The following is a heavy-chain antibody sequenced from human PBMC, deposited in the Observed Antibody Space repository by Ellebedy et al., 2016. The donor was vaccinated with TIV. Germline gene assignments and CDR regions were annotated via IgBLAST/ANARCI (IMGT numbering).Heavy chain of an antibody. D-gene: IGHD5-18*01. CDR1: GFTFSTYA. Sequence: PGGSLRLSCAASGFTFSTYATAWVRQTPGRGLEWVSGIYRRGDRKYYTDSVKGRFTISRDNSKNTLDMQMNGLRAEDTAFYYCAKDRTPGDGYWVFDQWGQGTLVTVST. J-gene: IGHJ4*02. CDR3: AKDRTPGDGYWVFDQ. CDR2: IYRRGDRK. V-gene: IGHV3-23*01.